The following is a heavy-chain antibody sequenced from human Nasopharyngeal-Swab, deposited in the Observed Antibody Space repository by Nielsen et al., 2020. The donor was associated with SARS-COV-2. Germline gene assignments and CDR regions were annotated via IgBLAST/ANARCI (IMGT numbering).Heavy chain of an antibody. Sequence: GGSLRLSCAASGFTFSGYSMSWVRQAPGKGLEWVANIKQDGSEKYYVDSVEGRFTISRDSAKNSLFLQMNSLRAEDKAVYYCARDSSGWYPDLDYWGQGTLVTVSS. J-gene: IGHJ4*02. CDR2: IKQDGSEK. V-gene: IGHV3-7*01. CDR3: ARDSSGWYPDLDY. D-gene: IGHD6-19*01. CDR1: GFTFSGYS.